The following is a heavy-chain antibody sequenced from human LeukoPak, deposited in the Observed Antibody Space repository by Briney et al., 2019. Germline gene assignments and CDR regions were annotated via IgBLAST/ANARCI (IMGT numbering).Heavy chain of an antibody. CDR3: VRDRGTYRPIDY. D-gene: IGHD1-26*01. V-gene: IGHV3-11*01. CDR2: ISYTGTYI. CDR1: GFTFSDYY. Sequence: GGSLRLSCAVSGFTFSDYYMSWIRQAPGKGLEWVSSISYTGTYIYYADSVRGGFTLSRDNAQNSLYLPRNSLRAEDTAIYYCVRDRGTYRPIDYWGQGTLVTVSS. J-gene: IGHJ4*02.